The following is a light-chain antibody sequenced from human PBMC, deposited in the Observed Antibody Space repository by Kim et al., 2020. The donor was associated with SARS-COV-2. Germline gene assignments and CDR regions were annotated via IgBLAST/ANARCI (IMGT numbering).Light chain of an antibody. J-gene: IGLJ3*02. CDR2: SDD. V-gene: IGLV1-44*01. Sequence: PEHRVTITCCRSRANIGSNTVDWYRQRPGTAPRLLIYSDDERPSGVPDRFSGSKSGTSASLAISGLQSEDEADYFCAAWDDSLNWVFGGGTQLTVL. CDR1: RANIGSNT. CDR3: AAWDDSLNWV.